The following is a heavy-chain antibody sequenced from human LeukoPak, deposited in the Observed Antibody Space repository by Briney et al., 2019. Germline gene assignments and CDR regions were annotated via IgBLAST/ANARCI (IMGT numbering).Heavy chain of an antibody. Sequence: ASVKVSCTASGYTFTSYAMNWVRQAPGQGLEWMGWINTNTGNPTYAQGFTGRFVFSLDTSVSTAYLQISSLKAEDTAVYYCAREETVAAAGLWFDPWGQGTLVTVSS. D-gene: IGHD6-13*01. CDR1: GYTFTSYA. J-gene: IGHJ5*02. CDR3: AREETVAAAGLWFDP. V-gene: IGHV7-4-1*02. CDR2: INTNTGNP.